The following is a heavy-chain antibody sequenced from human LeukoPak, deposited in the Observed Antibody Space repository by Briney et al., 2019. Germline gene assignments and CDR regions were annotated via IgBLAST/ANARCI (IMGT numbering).Heavy chain of an antibody. J-gene: IGHJ4*02. Sequence: QPGGSLRLSCAACGFTFSNYWMTWVRQAPGKGLEWVSNIKQDGTEKYYVDSVKGRFTISRDNAENSLYLQMNSLRAEDTAVYYCTRDTGCPGGTCYSFYDYWGQGTLVTVSS. V-gene: IGHV3-7*01. CDR1: GFTFSNYW. CDR3: TRDTGCPGGTCYSFYDY. D-gene: IGHD2-15*01. CDR2: IKQDGTEK.